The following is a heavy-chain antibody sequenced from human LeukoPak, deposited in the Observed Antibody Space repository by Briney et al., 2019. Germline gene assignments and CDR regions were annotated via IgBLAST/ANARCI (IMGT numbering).Heavy chain of an antibody. CDR3: AKGDYGGNSVPPQVDY. V-gene: IGHV3-23*01. CDR2: ISGSGGST. J-gene: IGHJ4*02. D-gene: IGHD4-23*01. CDR1: GFTFSDYY. Sequence: GGSLRLSCIAYGFTFSDYYMSWVRQAPGKGLEWVSAISGSGGSTYYADSVKGQFTISRDNSKNTLYLQMNSLRAEDTAVYYCAKGDYGGNSVPPQVDYWGQGTLVTVSS.